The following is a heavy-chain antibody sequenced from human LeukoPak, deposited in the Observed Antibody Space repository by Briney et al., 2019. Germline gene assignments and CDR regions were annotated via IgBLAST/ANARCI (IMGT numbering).Heavy chain of an antibody. CDR1: GYTFTSYY. D-gene: IGHD5-18*01. J-gene: IGHJ6*02. V-gene: IGHV1-2*04. Sequence: ASVKVSCKASGYTFTSYYMHWVRQAPGQGLEWMGWINPNSGGTNYAQKFQGWVTMTRDTSISTAYMELSRLRSDDTAVYYCARGIRIQLWSDYYYYGMDVWGQGTTVTVSS. CDR3: ARGIRIQLWSDYYYYGMDV. CDR2: INPNSGGT.